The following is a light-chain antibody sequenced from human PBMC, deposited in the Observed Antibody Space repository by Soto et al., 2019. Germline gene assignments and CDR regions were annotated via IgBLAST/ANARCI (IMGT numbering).Light chain of an antibody. CDR2: ANN. CDR3: AAWDDSLNGYV. V-gene: IGLV1-44*01. J-gene: IGLJ1*01. CDR1: SSNIGSNT. Sequence: QSVLTQPPSASGTPGQRVTISCSGSSSNIGSNTVNWYQQLPGTAPKLLIHANNQRPSGVPDRFSGSKSGTSASLAISWLQSEGADYYCAAWDDSLNGYVFGTGTKLTVL.